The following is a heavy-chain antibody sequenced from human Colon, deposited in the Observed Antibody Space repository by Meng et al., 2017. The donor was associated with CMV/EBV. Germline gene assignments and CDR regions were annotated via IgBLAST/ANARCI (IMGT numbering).Heavy chain of an antibody. Sequence: GESLKISCAASGFTFTNAWMSWVRQAPGKGLEWVSVIYSGGSSTYYADSVKGRFTISRDNSKNTLYLQMNSLRAEDTAVYYCAKDGEIVVVPAASPYYYGMDVWGQGTTVTVSS. CDR2: IYSGGSST. V-gene: IGHV3-23*03. CDR3: AKDGEIVVVPAASPYYYGMDV. CDR1: GFTFTNAW. J-gene: IGHJ6*02. D-gene: IGHD2-2*01.